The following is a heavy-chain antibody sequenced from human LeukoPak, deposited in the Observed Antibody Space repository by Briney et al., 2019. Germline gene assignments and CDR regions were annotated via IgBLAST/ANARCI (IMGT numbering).Heavy chain of an antibody. D-gene: IGHD2-21*02. CDR3: ARLCGGDCYDFDY. CDR1: GFTFSSYA. J-gene: IGHJ4*02. V-gene: IGHV3-30*04. CDR2: IS. Sequence: PGGSLRLSCAASGFTFSSYAMHWVRQAPGKGLEWVAVISYTISRDNSKNTLYLQMNSLRAEDTAVYYCARLCGGDCYDFDYWGQGTLVTVSS.